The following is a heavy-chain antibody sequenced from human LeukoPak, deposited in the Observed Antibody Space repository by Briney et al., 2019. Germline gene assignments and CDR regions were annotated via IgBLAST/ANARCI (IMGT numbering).Heavy chain of an antibody. CDR3: ARIGIAVAGRSYFDY. CDR1: GYTFTGYA. V-gene: IGHV1-3*01. Sequence: ASVKVSCKASGYTFTGYAMHWVRQAPGQRLEWMGWINAGNGNTKYSQKFQGRVTITRDTSASTAYMELSSLRSEDTAVYYCARIGIAVAGRSYFDYWGQGTLVTVSS. J-gene: IGHJ4*02. CDR2: INAGNGNT. D-gene: IGHD6-19*01.